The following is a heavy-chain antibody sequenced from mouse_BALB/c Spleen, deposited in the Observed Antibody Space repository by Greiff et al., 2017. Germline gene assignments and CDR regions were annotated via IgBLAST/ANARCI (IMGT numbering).Heavy chain of an antibody. CDR3: ARNTMITTVWYFDV. D-gene: IGHD2-4*01. CDR2: IWSGGST. J-gene: IGHJ1*01. CDR1: GFSLTSYG. Sequence: VQLKQSGPGLVQPSQSLSITCTVSGFSLTSYGVHWVRQSPGKGLEWLGVIWSGGSTDYNAAFISRLSISKDNSKSQVFFKMNSLQANDTAIYYCARNTMITTVWYFDVWGAGTTVTVSS. V-gene: IGHV2-2*02.